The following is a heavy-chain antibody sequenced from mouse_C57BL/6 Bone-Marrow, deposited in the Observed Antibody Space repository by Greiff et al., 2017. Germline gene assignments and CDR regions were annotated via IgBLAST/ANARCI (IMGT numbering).Heavy chain of an antibody. V-gene: IGHV1-85*01. J-gene: IGHJ1*03. CDR3: ARSGYYGRGYFDV. D-gene: IGHD1-1*01. CDR1: GYTFTSYD. CDR2: IYPRDGST. Sequence: VQRVESGPELVKPGASVKLSCKASGYTFTSYDINWVKQRPGQGLEWIGWIYPRDGSTKYNEKFKGKATLTVDTSSSTAYMELHSLTSEDSAVYFCARSGYYGRGYFDVWGTGTTVTVSS.